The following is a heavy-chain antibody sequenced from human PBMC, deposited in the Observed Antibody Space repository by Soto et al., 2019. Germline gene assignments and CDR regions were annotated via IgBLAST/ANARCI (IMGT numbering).Heavy chain of an antibody. J-gene: IGHJ3*02. D-gene: IGHD6-13*01. V-gene: IGHV3-7*01. CDR2: IKQDGSEK. CDR1: GFTFSSYW. CDR3: ARDWRIAAIPNAFDI. Sequence: GGSLRLSCAASGFTFSSYWMSWVRQPPGRGLEWVANIKQDGSEKYYVDSVKGRFTISRDNAKNSLYLQMNSLRAEDTAVYYCARDWRIAAIPNAFDIWGQGTMVTVS.